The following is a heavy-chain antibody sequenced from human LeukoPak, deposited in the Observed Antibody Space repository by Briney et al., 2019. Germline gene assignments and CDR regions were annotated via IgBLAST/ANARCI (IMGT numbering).Heavy chain of an antibody. Sequence: SETLSLTCTVSGGSISSYYWGWIRQPPGKGLEWIGSIYYSGSTYYNPSLKSRVTISVDTSKNQFSLKLSSVTAADTAVYYCARDFAVTTQYFQHWGQGTLVTVSS. CDR2: IYYSGST. D-gene: IGHD4-17*01. CDR3: ARDFAVTTQYFQH. J-gene: IGHJ1*01. CDR1: GGSISSYY. V-gene: IGHV4-39*07.